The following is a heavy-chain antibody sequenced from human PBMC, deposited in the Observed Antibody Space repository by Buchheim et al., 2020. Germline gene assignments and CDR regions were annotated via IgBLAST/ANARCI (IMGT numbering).Heavy chain of an antibody. D-gene: IGHD1-26*01. CDR1: GFTFSSYG. Sequence: QVQLVESGGGVVQPGRSLRLSCAASGFTFSSYGMHWVRQAPGKGLEWVAVISYDGSNKYYADSVKGRFTISSDNSKNTLYLQMNSLRAEDTAVYYCAKDPRLWANYYYYGMDVWGQGTT. CDR2: ISYDGSNK. V-gene: IGHV3-30*18. CDR3: AKDPRLWANYYYYGMDV. J-gene: IGHJ6*02.